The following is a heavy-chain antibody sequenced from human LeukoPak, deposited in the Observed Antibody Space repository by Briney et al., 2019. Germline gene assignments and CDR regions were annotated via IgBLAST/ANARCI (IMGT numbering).Heavy chain of an antibody. CDR2: IRYDGSNK. Sequence: PGGSLRLSCAASGFTFSSYGMHWVRQAPGKGLEWVAFIRYDGSNKYYADSVKGRFTISRDNSKNTLYLQMNSLRAEDTAVYYCAKDSGSITVMGRGYYYYYMDVWGKGTTVTVSS. J-gene: IGHJ6*03. V-gene: IGHV3-30*02. CDR1: GFTFSSYG. CDR3: AKDSGSITVMGRGYYYYYMDV. D-gene: IGHD3-22*01.